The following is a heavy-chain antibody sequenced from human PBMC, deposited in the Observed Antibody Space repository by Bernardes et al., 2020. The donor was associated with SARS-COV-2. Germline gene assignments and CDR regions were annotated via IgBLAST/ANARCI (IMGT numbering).Heavy chain of an antibody. D-gene: IGHD2-8*01. J-gene: IGHJ4*02. V-gene: IGHV1-3*01. CDR2: LSAGTGDT. CDR3: ARDRDMVQDY. CDR1: GYTFTTYE. Sequence: ASVKLSCKTSGYTFTTYEMHWVRQAPGQRLEWMGWLSAGTGDTKYSQKFQGRVTITRDTSASTAYMELSSLTPEDTAIYYCARDRDMVQDYWGQGTLVTVSS.